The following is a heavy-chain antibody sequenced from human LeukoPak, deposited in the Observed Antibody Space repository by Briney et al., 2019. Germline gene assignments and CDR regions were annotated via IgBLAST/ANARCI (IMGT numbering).Heavy chain of an antibody. J-gene: IGHJ4*02. V-gene: IGHV4-59*01. CDR3: AREGNENFWFDY. Sequence: SETLSLTCTVSGGSISSYYWSWIRQPPGKGLEWIGYIYYSGSTNYNPSLKSRVTISVDTSKNQFSLKLSSVTAADTAVYYCAREGNENFWFDYWGQGTQVTVSS. D-gene: IGHD1-7*01. CDR1: GGSISSYY. CDR2: IYYSGST.